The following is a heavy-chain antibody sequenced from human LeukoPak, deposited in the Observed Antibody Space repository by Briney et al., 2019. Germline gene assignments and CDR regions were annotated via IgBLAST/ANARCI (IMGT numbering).Heavy chain of an antibody. CDR2: IIPIFGTA. CDR1: GGTFSSYA. CDR3: AREGIADLEDAFDI. D-gene: IGHD6-13*01. Sequence: ASVKVSCKASGGTFSSYAISWVRQAPGQGLEWMGGIIPIFGTANYAQKFQGRVTITADESTSTAYMELSSLRSEDTAVYYCAREGIADLEDAFDIWGQGTMVTVSS. J-gene: IGHJ3*02. V-gene: IGHV1-69*13.